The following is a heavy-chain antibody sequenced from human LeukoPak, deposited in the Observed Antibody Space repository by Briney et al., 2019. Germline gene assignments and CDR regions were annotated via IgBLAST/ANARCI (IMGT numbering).Heavy chain of an antibody. Sequence: GGSLRLSCVGSGFTFARHALTWGRQAPGKGLEWVSTISGGGGSTHYADSVKGRFTISRDNSKDTVFLQMTNVRAEDTAIYYCAREGGSCTSNSCSDYFDYWGQGTLVTVSS. J-gene: IGHJ4*02. CDR3: AREGGSCTSNSCSDYFDY. CDR2: ISGGGGST. V-gene: IGHV3-23*01. CDR1: GFTFARHA. D-gene: IGHD6-13*01.